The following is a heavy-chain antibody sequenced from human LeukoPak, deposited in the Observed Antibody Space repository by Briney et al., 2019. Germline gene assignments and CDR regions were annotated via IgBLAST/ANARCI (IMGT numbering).Heavy chain of an antibody. Sequence: PGKSLTLSCAASGFSLSSYGMNWVRQAPGKWIEWEGGRKFDGIQEFYADSVKGRFTVSKDTSKNTLHLQMDSLRAEDTAVYYCASGSLGHYYDSSGYEYWGQGTLVTVSS. D-gene: IGHD3-22*01. J-gene: IGHJ4*02. CDR2: RKFDGIQE. V-gene: IGHV3-33*05. CDR1: GFSLSSYG. CDR3: ASGSLGHYYDSSGYEY.